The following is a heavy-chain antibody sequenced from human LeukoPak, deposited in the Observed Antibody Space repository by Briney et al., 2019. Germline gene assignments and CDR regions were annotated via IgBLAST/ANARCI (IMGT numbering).Heavy chain of an antibody. CDR3: ASGLGSFDY. D-gene: IGHD1-26*01. V-gene: IGHV3-30*02. CDR2: LEYDGTSN. J-gene: IGHJ4*02. Sequence: GESLRLSCAASGLIFSKYGMHWVRQTPGKGLEWVAFLEYDGTSNYLDSVKGRFTISRDNSKNTLYLQMNSLRAEDTAVYYCASGLGSFDYWGQGTLVTVSS. CDR1: GLIFSKYG.